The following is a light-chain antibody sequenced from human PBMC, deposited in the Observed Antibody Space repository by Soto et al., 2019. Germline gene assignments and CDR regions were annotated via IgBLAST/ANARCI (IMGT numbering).Light chain of an antibody. J-gene: IGKJ1*01. Sequence: DIQKTQSPSTLSATAGDRVTITCRASQSISSWLAWYQQKPGKAPKLLIYDASNLESGVPSRFSGSGSGTEFTLTISNLQPDDIATYYCQHYNSYSEAFGQGTKVDI. CDR2: DAS. V-gene: IGKV1-5*01. CDR1: QSISSW. CDR3: QHYNSYSEA.